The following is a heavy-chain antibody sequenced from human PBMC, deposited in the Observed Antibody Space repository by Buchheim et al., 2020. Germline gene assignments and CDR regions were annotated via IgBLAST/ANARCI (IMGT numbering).Heavy chain of an antibody. CDR2: ISNSSSTI. Sequence: EVQLVESGGGLVQPGGSLRLSCAASGFTFSSYSMNWVRQAPGKGLEWLSYISNSSSTIYYADSVKGRFTISRDNAKNSLYLQMNSLRAEDTAVYYCARDLYYGDYVFDYWGQGTL. CDR3: ARDLYYGDYVFDY. J-gene: IGHJ4*02. V-gene: IGHV3-48*04. CDR1: GFTFSSYS. D-gene: IGHD4-17*01.